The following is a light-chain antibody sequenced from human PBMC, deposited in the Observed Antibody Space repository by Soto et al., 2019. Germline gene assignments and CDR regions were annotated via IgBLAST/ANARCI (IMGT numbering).Light chain of an antibody. Sequence: QSVLAQPASVSGSPGQSITISCTGTSSDVGGYNYVSWHQQHPGKAPKLMIYDVSNRPSGVSNRFSGSKSGNTASLTISGLQAEDDADYYCSSYTRSSTLVFGTGTKVTVL. V-gene: IGLV2-14*01. CDR1: SSDVGGYNY. CDR2: DVS. CDR3: SSYTRSSTLV. J-gene: IGLJ1*01.